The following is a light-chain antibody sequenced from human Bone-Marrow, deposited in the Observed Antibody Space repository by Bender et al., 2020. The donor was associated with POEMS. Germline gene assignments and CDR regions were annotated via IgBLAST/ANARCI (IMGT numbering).Light chain of an antibody. CDR1: SNDVGYYNF. V-gene: IGLV2-23*02. CDR2: EVT. J-gene: IGLJ3*02. Sequence: QSALTQPPSASGSPGQSITISCTGTSNDVGYYNFVSWYQQHPGKAPKVLIYEVTKRPSGASDRFSGSKSGNTASLTISGLQAEDEADYYCCSYAGSSTWVFGGGTKLTVL. CDR3: CSYAGSSTWV.